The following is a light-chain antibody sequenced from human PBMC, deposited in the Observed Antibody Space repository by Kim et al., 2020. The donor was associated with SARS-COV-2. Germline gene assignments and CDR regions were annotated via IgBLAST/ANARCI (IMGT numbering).Light chain of an antibody. Sequence: APGATATLTGEEANIGSKAVHWYQQRPGQAPVLVIYYDVDRPSGIPARFSGSNSGTAATLTITRVEPGDEADYYCQVWHSGSNHWVFGGGTQLTVL. J-gene: IGLJ3*02. CDR1: NIGSKA. CDR3: QVWHSGSNHWV. CDR2: YDV. V-gene: IGLV3-21*04.